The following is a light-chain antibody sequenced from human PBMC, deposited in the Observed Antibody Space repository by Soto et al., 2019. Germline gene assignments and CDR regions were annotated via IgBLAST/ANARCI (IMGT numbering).Light chain of an antibody. Sequence: IVLTQSPATLSVSLGETVSLSCRASQRPXNFLAWYQQKPGQAPRLLXYYISTRATGIPARLSGSGSATEFTLTINSLQSDDSAAYYCQQHNQWPITVGQGTRLEIK. CDR3: QQHNQWPIT. CDR2: YIS. CDR1: QRPXNF. J-gene: IGKJ5*01. V-gene: IGKV3D-15*01.